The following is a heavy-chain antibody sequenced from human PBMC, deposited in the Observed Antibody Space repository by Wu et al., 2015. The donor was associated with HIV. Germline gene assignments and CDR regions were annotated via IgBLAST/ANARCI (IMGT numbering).Heavy chain of an antibody. D-gene: IGHD4-17*01. CDR1: GYIFTDYY. CDR2: INPNSGGT. Sequence: QVQLMQSGAEVRKPGASVRVSCKTSGYIFTDYYMHWVRQAPGQGLEWMGWINPNSGGTNYAQKFQGRVTMTRDTSISTAYMELSRLRSDDTAVYYXARPHDYGDYYFDYWGQGTLVTVSS. V-gene: IGHV1-2*02. CDR3: ARPHDYGDYYFDY. J-gene: IGHJ4*02.